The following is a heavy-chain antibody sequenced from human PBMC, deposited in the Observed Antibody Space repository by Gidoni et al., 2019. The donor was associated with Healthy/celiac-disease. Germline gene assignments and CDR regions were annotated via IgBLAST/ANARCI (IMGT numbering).Heavy chain of an antibody. J-gene: IGHJ6*02. CDR3: AKDQDKSSYYYYGMDV. CDR2: ISYDGSNK. CDR1: GFTFSSYG. Sequence: QVQLVESGGGVVQPGRSLRLSCAASGFTFSSYGMHWVRQAPGQGLEWVAVISYDGSNKYYADSVKGRFTISRDNSKNTLYLQMNSLRAEDTAVYYCAKDQDKSSYYYYGMDVWGQGTTVTVSS. V-gene: IGHV3-30*18.